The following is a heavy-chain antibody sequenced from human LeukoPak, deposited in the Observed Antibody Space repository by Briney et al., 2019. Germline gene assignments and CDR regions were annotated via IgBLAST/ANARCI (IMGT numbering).Heavy chain of an antibody. J-gene: IGHJ3*02. CDR2: ISGSGGST. CDR1: GFTFSSYA. Sequence: GGSLRLSCAASGFTFSSYAMSWVRPAPWKALEWVSAISGSGGSTYYADSVKGRFTISRDNSKYTLYLQMNSLRAEDTAVYYCAKVEVVVVTANPKNAFDIWGQGTMVTVSS. D-gene: IGHD2-21*02. CDR3: AKVEVVVVTANPKNAFDI. V-gene: IGHV3-23*01.